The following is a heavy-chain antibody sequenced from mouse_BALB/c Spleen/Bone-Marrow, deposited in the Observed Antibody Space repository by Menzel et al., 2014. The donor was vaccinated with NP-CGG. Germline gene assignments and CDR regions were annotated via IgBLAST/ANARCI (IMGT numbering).Heavy chain of an antibody. CDR3: ADYGNPAWFAY. CDR2: IDPANGNT. D-gene: IGHD2-1*01. Sequence: VQLQQSGAELVKPGASVKLSCTASGFNIKDTYMHWVKQRPEQGLEWIGRIDPANGNTKYDPKFQGKATITADTSSNTAYLQLSSLTSEDTAVYYCADYGNPAWFAYWGQGTLVTVSA. V-gene: IGHV14-3*02. J-gene: IGHJ3*01. CDR1: GFNIKDTY.